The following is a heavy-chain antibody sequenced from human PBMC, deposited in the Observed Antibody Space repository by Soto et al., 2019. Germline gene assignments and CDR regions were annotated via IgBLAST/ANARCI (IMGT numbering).Heavy chain of an antibody. D-gene: IGHD4-17*01. CDR2: IFYSGST. CDR1: GASISTYY. J-gene: IGHJ4*02. V-gene: IGHV4-59*01. CDR3: ANDYGDYHFDY. Sequence: TLSLTCTVSGASISTYYWTWIRQPPGKGLEWIGSIFYSGSTNYNPSLKSRVTISVDTSKDQFSLKLTSVTAADTAVYYCANDYGDYHFDYWGQGTLVTVSS.